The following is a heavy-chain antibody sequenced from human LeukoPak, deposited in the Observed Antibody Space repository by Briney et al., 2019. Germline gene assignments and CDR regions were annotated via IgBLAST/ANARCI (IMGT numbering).Heavy chain of an antibody. CDR2: IRYDGSNK. CDR3: AKEGRVAVAGTTFHFDY. CDR1: GFTFSSYA. D-gene: IGHD6-19*01. J-gene: IGHJ4*02. V-gene: IGHV3-30*02. Sequence: GRSLRLSCAASGFTFSSYAMHWVRQAPGKGLEWVAFIRYDGSNKYYADSVKGRFTISRDNSKNTLYLQMNSLRAEDTAVYYCAKEGRVAVAGTTFHFDYWGQGTLVTVSS.